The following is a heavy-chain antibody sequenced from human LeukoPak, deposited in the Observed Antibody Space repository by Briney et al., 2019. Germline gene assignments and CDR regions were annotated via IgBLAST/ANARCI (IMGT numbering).Heavy chain of an antibody. CDR1: GFSISKKD. D-gene: IGHD1-26*01. Sequence: PGGSLTLTCTVSGFSISKKDKSWVRQAPGKGLEWVSDISSSGRYTYYADSVKGRFTISRDNSKNTLYLLISILTAEATAVYCCARGCLMWELMGEGCFDIWGQGTLVTVSS. V-gene: IGHV3-23*01. CDR2: ISSSGRYT. J-gene: IGHJ4*02. CDR3: ARGCLMWELMGEGCFDI.